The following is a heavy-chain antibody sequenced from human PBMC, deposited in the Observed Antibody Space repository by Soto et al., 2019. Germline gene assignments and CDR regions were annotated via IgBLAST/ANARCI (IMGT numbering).Heavy chain of an antibody. CDR1: GYTFTSYG. Sequence: ASVKVSCKASGYTFTSYGISWVRQAPGQGLEWMGGIIPIFGTANYAQKFQGRVTITADESTSTAYMELSSLRSEDTAVYYCASLGGTFGGVIASPDYWGQGTLVTVSS. J-gene: IGHJ4*02. V-gene: IGHV1-69*13. CDR2: IIPIFGTA. D-gene: IGHD3-16*02. CDR3: ASLGGTFGGVIASPDY.